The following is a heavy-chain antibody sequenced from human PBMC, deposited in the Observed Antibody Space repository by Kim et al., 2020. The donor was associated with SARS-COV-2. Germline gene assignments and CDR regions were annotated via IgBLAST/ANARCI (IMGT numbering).Heavy chain of an antibody. CDR2: IRSKAYGGTT. CDR1: GFTFGDYA. Sequence: GGSLRLSCTASGFTFGDYAMSWVRQAPGKGLEWVGFIRSKAYGGTTEYAASVKGRFTISRDDSKSIAYLQMNSLKTEDTALYYCTRDIVVVPAAKGHGAFDIWGQGTMVTVSS. D-gene: IGHD2-2*01. V-gene: IGHV3-49*04. J-gene: IGHJ3*02. CDR3: TRDIVVVPAAKGHGAFDI.